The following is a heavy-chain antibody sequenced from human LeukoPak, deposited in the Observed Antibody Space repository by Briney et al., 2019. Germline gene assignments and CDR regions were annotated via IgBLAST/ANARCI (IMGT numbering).Heavy chain of an antibody. D-gene: IGHD5-12*01. V-gene: IGHV4-59*01. CDR2: IYYSGST. Sequence: SETLSLTCTVSGGSISSYYWSWIRQPPGKGLEWIGYIYYSGSTNYNPSLKSRVTISVDTSKNQFSLKLSSVTAADTAVYYCARGYSGPGAFDIWGQGTMVTVSS. J-gene: IGHJ3*02. CDR1: GGSISSYY. CDR3: ARGYSGPGAFDI.